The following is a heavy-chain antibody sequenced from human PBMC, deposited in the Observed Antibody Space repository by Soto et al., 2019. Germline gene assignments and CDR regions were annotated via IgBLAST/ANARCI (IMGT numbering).Heavy chain of an antibody. Sequence: PSETLSLTCTVSGGSISSGSYFWSWIRQPPGKGLECMGHIHYSGSTYYDPSLRDRIIISVDTSKNQFSLKLISVTEADTAVYFCARTPLILYDKSAYPTWFDPWGQGTLVNVSS. CDR2: IHYSGST. CDR3: ARTPLILYDKSAYPTWFDP. CDR1: GGSISSGSYF. V-gene: IGHV4-30-4*02. J-gene: IGHJ5*02. D-gene: IGHD3-22*01.